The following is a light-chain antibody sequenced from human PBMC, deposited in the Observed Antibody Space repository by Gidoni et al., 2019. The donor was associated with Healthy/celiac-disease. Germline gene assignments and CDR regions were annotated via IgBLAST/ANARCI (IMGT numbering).Light chain of an antibody. CDR3: QQSYSTHMCS. J-gene: IGKJ2*04. Sequence: DIQMTQSPSSLSASLGDRVTITCRASQSISSYLNWYQQKPRFSGSGSGTDFTLTISSLQPEDFATYYCQQSYSTHMCSFGQGTKLEIK. CDR1: QSISSY. V-gene: IGKV1-39*01.